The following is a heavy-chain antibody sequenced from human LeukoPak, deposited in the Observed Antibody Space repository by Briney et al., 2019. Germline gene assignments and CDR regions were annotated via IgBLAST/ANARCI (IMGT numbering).Heavy chain of an antibody. CDR2: ISWNSGSI. J-gene: IGHJ4*02. D-gene: IGHD6-19*01. CDR3: AKGGRIAVAGDGDYFDY. Sequence: GRSLRLSCAASGFTFDDYAMQWVRQAPGKGLEWVSGISWNSGSIGYADSVKGRFTISRDNAKNSLYLQMNSLRAEDTALYYCAKGGRIAVAGDGDYFDYWGQGTLVTVSS. V-gene: IGHV3-9*01. CDR1: GFTFDDYA.